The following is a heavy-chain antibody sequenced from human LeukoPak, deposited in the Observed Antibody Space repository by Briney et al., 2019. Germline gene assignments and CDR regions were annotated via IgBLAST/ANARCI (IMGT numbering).Heavy chain of an antibody. CDR2: IIPIFGTA. J-gene: IGHJ6*04. D-gene: IGHD5-12*01. CDR3: ARDYLVVATITETYYYYGMDV. CDR1: GGTFSSYA. V-gene: IGHV1-69*01. Sequence: SVKVSCKASGGTFSSYAISWVRQAPGQGLEWMGGIIPIFGTANYAQKFQGRVTITADESTSTAYMELSCLRSEDTAVYYCARDYLVVATITETYYYYGMDVWGKGTTVTVSS.